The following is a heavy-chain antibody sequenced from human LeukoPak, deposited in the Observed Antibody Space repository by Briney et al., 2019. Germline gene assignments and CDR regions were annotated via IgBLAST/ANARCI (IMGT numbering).Heavy chain of an antibody. CDR1: GGSFSGYY. V-gene: IGHV4-34*01. CDR3: ARRSEPYYYYGMDV. D-gene: IGHD1-26*01. J-gene: IGHJ6*02. CDR2: INHSGST. Sequence: SETLSLTCAVYGGSFSGYYWSWIRQPPGKGLEWIGEINHSGSTNYNPSLKSRVTISVDTSKNQFSLKLSSVTAADTAVYYCARRSEPYYYYGMDVWGQGTTVTVSS.